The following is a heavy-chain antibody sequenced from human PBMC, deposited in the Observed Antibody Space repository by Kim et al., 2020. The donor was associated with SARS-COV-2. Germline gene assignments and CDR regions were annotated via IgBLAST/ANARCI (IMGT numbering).Heavy chain of an antibody. CDR1: GFTFNNFG. CDR2: IKYERSRR. J-gene: IGHJ3*01. CDR3: TTEFFNNAF. D-gene: IGHD1-1*01. V-gene: IGHV3-30*03. Sequence: GGSLRLSCAASGFTFNNFGMNWVRQAPGKGLEWVALIKYERSRRSSEDSVPVRFTICIARYNSKNNLQMERNRLKAEDTYVCVCTTEFFNNAF.